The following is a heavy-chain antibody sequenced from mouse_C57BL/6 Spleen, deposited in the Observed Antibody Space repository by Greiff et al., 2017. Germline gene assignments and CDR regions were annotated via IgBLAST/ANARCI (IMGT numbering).Heavy chain of an antibody. Sequence: QVQLQQSGPELVKPGASVKISCKASGYAFSSSWMNWVKQRPGKGLEWIGRIYPGDGDTNYNGKFKGQATLTADKSSSTAYMQLSSLTSEDSAVYFCARDDYYAMDYWGQGTSVTVSS. CDR3: ARDDYYAMDY. CDR1: GYAFSSSW. CDR2: IYPGDGDT. J-gene: IGHJ4*01. V-gene: IGHV1-82*01.